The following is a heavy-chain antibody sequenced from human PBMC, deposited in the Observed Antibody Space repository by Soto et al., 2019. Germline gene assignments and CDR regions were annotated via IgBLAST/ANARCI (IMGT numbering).Heavy chain of an antibody. V-gene: IGHV4-59*01. CDR2: IYYSGST. Sequence: SETLSLTCTVSGGSISSYYWSWIRQPPGKGLEWIGYIYYSGSTNYNPSLKSRVTISLDTSKNQFSLKLSSVTAADTAVYYCARDLGGSYVDYWGQGTLVTVSS. J-gene: IGHJ4*02. D-gene: IGHD1-26*01. CDR3: ARDLGGSYVDY. CDR1: GGSISSYY.